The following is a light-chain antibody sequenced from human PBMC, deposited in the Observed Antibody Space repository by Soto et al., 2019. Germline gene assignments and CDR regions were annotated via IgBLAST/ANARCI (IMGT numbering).Light chain of an antibody. CDR1: QPISNW. V-gene: IGKV1-5*01. CDR3: QQYNSDPYT. Sequence: DIQMTQSPSTLSASVGDRVTISCRASQPISNWLAWYQQKPGKAPKLLIYDSSSLETGVPPRFSGTGSGTQSTLTISSLQPDDSATYYCQQYNSDPYTFGQGTRLQIK. CDR2: DSS. J-gene: IGKJ2*01.